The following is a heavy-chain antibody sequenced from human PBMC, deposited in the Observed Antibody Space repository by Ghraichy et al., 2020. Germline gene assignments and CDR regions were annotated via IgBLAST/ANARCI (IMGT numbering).Heavy chain of an antibody. CDR2: IKQDGSDK. CDR3: ARRRAASHTGGNFDL. CDR1: GFTFSDYW. D-gene: IGHD6-13*01. V-gene: IGHV3-7*03. Sequence: GGSLRLSCATSGFTFSDYWMSWVRQTPAKGLEWVANIKQDGSDKYYLDSVKGRFTISRDNAENSLSLQMNSLRDEDTALYYCARRRAASHTGGNFDLWGRGTLVIVSS. J-gene: IGHJ2*01.